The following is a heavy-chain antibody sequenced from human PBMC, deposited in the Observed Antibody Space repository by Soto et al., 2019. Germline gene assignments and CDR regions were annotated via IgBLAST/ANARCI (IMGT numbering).Heavy chain of an antibody. CDR1: GFTVSSNY. Sequence: GGSLRLSCAASGFTVSSNYMSWVRQAPGKGLEWVSVIYSGGSTYYADSVKGRFTISRDNSKNTLYLQMNSLRAEDTAVYYCAREAYSSSWYDYWGQGTLVTVSS. CDR3: AREAYSSSWYDY. CDR2: IYSGGST. V-gene: IGHV3-53*01. J-gene: IGHJ4*02. D-gene: IGHD6-13*01.